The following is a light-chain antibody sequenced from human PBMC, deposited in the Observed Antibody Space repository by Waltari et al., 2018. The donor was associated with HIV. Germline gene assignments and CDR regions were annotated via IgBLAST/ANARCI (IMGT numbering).Light chain of an antibody. CDR2: SDI. Sequence: QSALTQPPSVSGAPGQRVTIPCTGNRSNLGAGHFVHRYQHLPGTAPKLLVYSDINRPSGVPDRFSGSKSGTSASLVITGLQAEDEADYYCQSYDSSLRASVFGGGTKLTVL. V-gene: IGLV1-40*01. CDR1: RSNLGAGHF. J-gene: IGLJ2*01. CDR3: QSYDSSLRASV.